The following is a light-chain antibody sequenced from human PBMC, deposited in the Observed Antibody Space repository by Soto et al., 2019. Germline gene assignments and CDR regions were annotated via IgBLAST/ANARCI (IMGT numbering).Light chain of an antibody. Sequence: DIQMTQSPSTLSASVGDRVTITCRASQSISSWLAWYKQKPGKAPKLLIYKASSLESRVPSRFSGSGSGTEFTLTISSLQPDDFATYYCQQYNSSPTFGQGTKVEIK. CDR3: QQYNSSPT. CDR1: QSISSW. J-gene: IGKJ1*01. CDR2: KAS. V-gene: IGKV1-5*03.